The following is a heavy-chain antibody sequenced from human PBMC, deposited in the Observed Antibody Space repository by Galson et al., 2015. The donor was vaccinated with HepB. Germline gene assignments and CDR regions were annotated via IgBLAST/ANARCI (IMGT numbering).Heavy chain of an antibody. D-gene: IGHD3-10*01. V-gene: IGHV3-11*06. J-gene: IGHJ5*02. CDR2: ISGSSDYT. CDR1: GFTFSDYY. CDR3: ARDYYGSGSYGWFDP. Sequence: SLRLSCAASGFTFSDYYMSWIRQAPGKGLEWVSYISGSSDYTNYADSVKGRFTISRDNAENSLYLQMDSLTAEDTALYYCARDYYGSGSYGWFDPWGRGTLVTVSS.